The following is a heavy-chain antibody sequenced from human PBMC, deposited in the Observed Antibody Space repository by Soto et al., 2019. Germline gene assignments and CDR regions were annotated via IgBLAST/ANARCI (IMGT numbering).Heavy chain of an antibody. V-gene: IGHV3-15*01. J-gene: IGHJ6*02. Sequence: EVQLVESGGGLVKPGGSLRLSCAASGFTFSNAWMSWVRQAPGKGLEWVGRIKSKTYGGTTDYAAPVKGRFTISRDDSKHTLYLQMNSLKTEDTAVYYCTTVGRITMVRGVKSGGVWGQGTTVTVSS. CDR1: GFTFSNAW. D-gene: IGHD3-10*01. CDR3: TTVGRITMVRGVKSGGV. CDR2: IKSKTYGGTT.